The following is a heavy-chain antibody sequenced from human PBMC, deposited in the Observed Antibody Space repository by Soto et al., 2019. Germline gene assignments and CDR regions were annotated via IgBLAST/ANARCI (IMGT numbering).Heavy chain of an antibody. D-gene: IGHD1-26*01. CDR3: ARSYGGNSRSHHYFDY. Sequence: GGPLRLSCAASGFFFSSFDMNWVRQAPGKGLEWVSSISGSGSSTYYADSVKGRFTTSRDNSMNTLYLQMNNLRAEDTAVYYCARSYGGNSRSHHYFDYWGQGTLVTVSS. CDR1: GFFFSSFD. V-gene: IGHV3-23*01. CDR2: ISGSGSST. J-gene: IGHJ4*02.